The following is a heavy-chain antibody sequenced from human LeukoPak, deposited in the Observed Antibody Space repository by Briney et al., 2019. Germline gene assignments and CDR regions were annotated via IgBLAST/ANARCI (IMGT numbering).Heavy chain of an antibody. Sequence: GASVKVSCKASGGTFSSYAISWVRQAPGQGLEWMGRIIPILGIANYAQKFQGRVTITADKSTSTAYMELSSLRSEDTAVYYCARGGRLYYYDSSAHPGSWFDPWGQGTLVTVSS. V-gene: IGHV1-69*04. CDR1: GGTFSSYA. CDR3: ARGGRLYYYDSSAHPGSWFDP. D-gene: IGHD3-22*01. J-gene: IGHJ5*02. CDR2: IIPILGIA.